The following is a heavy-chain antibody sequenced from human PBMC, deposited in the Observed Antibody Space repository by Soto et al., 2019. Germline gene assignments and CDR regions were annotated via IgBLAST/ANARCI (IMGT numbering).Heavy chain of an antibody. CDR3: ASYYYGSGSYHWPYYFAY. Sequence: PSETLSLTCTVSGGSISSGGYYWSWIRQHPGKGLEWIGYIYYSGSTYYNPSLKSRVTISVDTSKNQFSLKLSSVTAADTAVYYCASYYYGSGSYHWPYYFAYWGQGTLVTVSS. CDR1: GGSISSGGYY. V-gene: IGHV4-31*03. J-gene: IGHJ4*02. D-gene: IGHD3-10*01. CDR2: IYYSGST.